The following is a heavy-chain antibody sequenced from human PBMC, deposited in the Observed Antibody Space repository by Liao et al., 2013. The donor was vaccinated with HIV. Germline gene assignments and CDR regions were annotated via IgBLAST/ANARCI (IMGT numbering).Heavy chain of an antibody. J-gene: IGHJ1*01. CDR1: GGSLSGYY. Sequence: QVQLQQWGAGLLKPSETLSLTCAVYGGSLSGYYWSWIRQPPGKGLEWIGEVNHSGTTNYNPSLKSRITISVDTSKNQFSLKLTSLTAADTAVYYCARWDEPAYSSAAGFQHWGQGTLVTVSS. V-gene: IGHV4-34*01. D-gene: IGHD6-25*01. CDR2: VNHSGTT. CDR3: ARWDEPAYSSAAGFQH.